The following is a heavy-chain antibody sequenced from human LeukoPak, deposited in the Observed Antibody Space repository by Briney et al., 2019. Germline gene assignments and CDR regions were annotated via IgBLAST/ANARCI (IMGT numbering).Heavy chain of an antibody. CDR2: INPSGGST. Sequence: ASVKVSCKASGYTFTSYYMHWVRQAPGQGLEWMGIINPSGGSTRYAEKFQGRVTMTRDTSTSTAYMELSSLRSEDTAVYYCARVGGGNCFDYWGQGTPVTVSS. V-gene: IGHV1-46*01. CDR1: GYTFTSYY. D-gene: IGHD4-23*01. J-gene: IGHJ4*02. CDR3: ARVGGGNCFDY.